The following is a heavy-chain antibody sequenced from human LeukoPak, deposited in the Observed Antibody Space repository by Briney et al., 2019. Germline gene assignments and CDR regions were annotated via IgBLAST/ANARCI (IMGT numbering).Heavy chain of an antibody. D-gene: IGHD6-19*01. Sequence: PGGSLRLSCAASGFTVSSNYMSWVRQAPGKGLEWVSVIYSGGSTYYADSVKGRFTISRHNSKTTPNLQMNSRRAEGAAVYYCAGGGSGWPFGYWGQGTLVTVSS. V-gene: IGHV3-53*04. CDR3: AGGGSGWPFGY. J-gene: IGHJ4*02. CDR1: GFTVSSNY. CDR2: IYSGGST.